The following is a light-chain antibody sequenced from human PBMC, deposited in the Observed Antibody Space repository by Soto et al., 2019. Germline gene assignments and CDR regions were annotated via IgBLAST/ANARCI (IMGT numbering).Light chain of an antibody. Sequence: EIVLTQSPGTLSLSPGDTATLSCRASQSVSNTYLAWYQQKPGQAPRLLIYGASSRATGIPARFSGSGSGTDFTLTISSLEPEDFAVYYCQQRSNWPPNTFGQGTRLEIK. V-gene: IGKV3D-20*02. J-gene: IGKJ5*01. CDR1: QSVSNTY. CDR2: GAS. CDR3: QQRSNWPPNT.